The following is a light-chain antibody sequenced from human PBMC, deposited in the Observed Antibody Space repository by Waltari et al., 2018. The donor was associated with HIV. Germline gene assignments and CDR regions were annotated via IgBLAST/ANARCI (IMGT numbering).Light chain of an antibody. Sequence: QSVLTQPPSVSGAPGQRVTISCTGSSSNIGAGYDVPWYQQLPGTAPKLLIYGDSNRPSGVPDRFSGSKSGTSASLAITGLHAEDEADYYCQSYDISLSGVVFGGGTKLTVL. CDR1: SSNIGAGYD. J-gene: IGLJ2*01. CDR2: GDS. V-gene: IGLV1-40*01. CDR3: QSYDISLSGVV.